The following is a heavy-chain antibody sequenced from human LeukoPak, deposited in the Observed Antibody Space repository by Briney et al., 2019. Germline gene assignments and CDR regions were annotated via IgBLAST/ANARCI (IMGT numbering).Heavy chain of an antibody. D-gene: IGHD5-24*01. V-gene: IGHV1-46*01. CDR1: GYTFTSYY. J-gene: IGHJ3*02. Sequence: ASVKVSCRAFGYTFTSYYMHWVRQAPGQGLEWMGMFNPSGDTTSYAQKFHGRVTMTRDTSTSTVYMELSSLRSEDTAVYYCARIRDGYNDAYDIWGQGTMVTVPS. CDR3: ARIRDGYNDAYDI. CDR2: FNPSGDTT.